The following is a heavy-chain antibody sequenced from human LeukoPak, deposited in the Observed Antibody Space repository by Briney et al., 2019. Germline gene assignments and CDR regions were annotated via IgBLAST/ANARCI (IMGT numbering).Heavy chain of an antibody. D-gene: IGHD6-13*01. CDR2: IRQDGSEK. CDR1: GFTFTDYW. CDR3: AMDATAAGLYFDL. J-gene: IGHJ4*01. V-gene: IGHV3-7*04. Sequence: PGGSLRLSCAVSGFTFTDYWMNWVRQAPGKGPEWVASIRQDGSEKTYVDSVKGRFTISRDNTKTSLSLQLNRLRPEDTAAYDCAMDATAAGLYFDLWGQGTLVTVSS.